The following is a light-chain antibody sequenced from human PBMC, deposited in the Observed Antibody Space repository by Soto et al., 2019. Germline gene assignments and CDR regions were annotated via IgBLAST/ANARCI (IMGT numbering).Light chain of an antibody. V-gene: IGLV2-8*01. Sequence: QSVLTQPPSASGSPGQSVTISCTGTSSDVGGYNYVSWYQQYPGKAPKIMIYEVSERPSGVPVRFSGSKSGNTASLTVSGLQAEYEADYYCSSYAGTNNLVFGGGTKLTFL. CDR2: EVS. J-gene: IGLJ3*02. CDR3: SSYAGTNNLV. CDR1: SSDVGGYNY.